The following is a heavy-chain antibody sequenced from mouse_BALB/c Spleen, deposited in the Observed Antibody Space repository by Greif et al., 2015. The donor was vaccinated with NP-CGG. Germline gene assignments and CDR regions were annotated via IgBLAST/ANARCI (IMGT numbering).Heavy chain of an antibody. CDR3: ARDYRYDGYYAMDY. Sequence: QVQLQQSGPELVKPGASVRISCKASGYTFTSYYIHWVKQRPGQGLEWIGWIYPGNVNTKYNEKFKGKATLTADKSSSTAYMQLSSLTSEDSAVYFCARDYRYDGYYAMDYWGQGTSVTVSS. D-gene: IGHD2-14*01. CDR2: IYPGNVNT. CDR1: GYTFTSYY. J-gene: IGHJ4*01. V-gene: IGHV1S56*01.